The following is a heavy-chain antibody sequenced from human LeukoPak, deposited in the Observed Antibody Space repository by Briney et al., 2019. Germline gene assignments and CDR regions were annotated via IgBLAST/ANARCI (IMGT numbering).Heavy chain of an antibody. Sequence: SETLSLTCTVSGGSISSSTYYWGWIRQPPGKGLEWIGYIYHSGSTYYNPSLKSRVTISVDTSKNQFSLKLSSVTAADTAVYYCAGLTTVTTYWYFDLWGRGTLVTVSS. CDR3: AGLTTVTTYWYFDL. CDR2: IYHSGST. CDR1: GGSISSSTYY. D-gene: IGHD4-17*01. J-gene: IGHJ2*01. V-gene: IGHV4-39*07.